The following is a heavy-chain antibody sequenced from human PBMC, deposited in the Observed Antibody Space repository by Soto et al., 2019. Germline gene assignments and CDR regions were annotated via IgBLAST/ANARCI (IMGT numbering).Heavy chain of an antibody. V-gene: IGHV3-23*01. CDR2: ISGSGGST. D-gene: IGHD3-3*01. CDR3: AKAILWTAGGYDFWSGYYSEEDYYYYGMDV. CDR1: GFTFSSYA. J-gene: IGHJ6*02. Sequence: GGSLRLSCAASGFTFSSYAMSWVRQAPGKGLEWVSAISGSGGSTYYADSVKGRFTISRDNSKNTLYLQMNSLRAEDTAVYYCAKAILWTAGGYDFWSGYYSEEDYYYYGMDVWGQGTTVTVSS.